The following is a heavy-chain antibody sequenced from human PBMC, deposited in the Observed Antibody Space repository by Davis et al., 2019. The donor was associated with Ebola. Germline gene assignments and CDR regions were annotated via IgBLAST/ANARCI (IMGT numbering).Heavy chain of an antibody. J-gene: IGHJ4*02. CDR1: GYTFTGYY. Sequence: ASVKVSCKSSGYTFTGYYIHWVRQAPGQGLEWMGWINPNNGGTNSVQKFQGKITMTRDTSINTAYLEVNNLASDDTATYFCASGDTHEFWGRGTLITVSS. V-gene: IGHV1-2*02. CDR3: ASGDTHEF. CDR2: INPNNGGT. D-gene: IGHD2-15*01.